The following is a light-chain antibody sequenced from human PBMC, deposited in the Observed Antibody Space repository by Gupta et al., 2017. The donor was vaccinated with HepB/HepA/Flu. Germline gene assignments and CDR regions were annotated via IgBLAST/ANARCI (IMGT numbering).Light chain of an antibody. CDR1: SSNVGRDN. CDR2: NTN. J-gene: IGLJ1*01. Sequence: QSVLTQPPSAPASPGQRVPNHCSGSSSNVGRDNVYWYQQHPGAAPKLLIYNTNQRPSGVPDRFSGSKSGTSASLAISGLRSEDEADYYCAAWDNSLSGYVFGTGTWVTVL. V-gene: IGLV1-47*02. CDR3: AAWDNSLSGYV.